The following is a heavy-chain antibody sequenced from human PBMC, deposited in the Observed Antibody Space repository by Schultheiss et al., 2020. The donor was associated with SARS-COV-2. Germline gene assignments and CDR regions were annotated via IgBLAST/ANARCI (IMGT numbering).Heavy chain of an antibody. CDR2: ITSSSTFI. V-gene: IGHV3-21*01. D-gene: IGHD5-12*01. CDR1: GFTFSTYS. CDR3: ARGNLREDY. Sequence: GESLKISCAASGFTFSTYSMNWLRQAPGKGLEWVSSITSSSTFIYYADSVKGRFTISRDNAKNSLYLQMNSLRAEDTAVYYCARGNLREDYWGQGTLVTVSS. J-gene: IGHJ4*02.